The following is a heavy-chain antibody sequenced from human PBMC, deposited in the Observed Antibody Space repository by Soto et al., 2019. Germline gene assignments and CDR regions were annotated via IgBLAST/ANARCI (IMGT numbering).Heavy chain of an antibody. CDR3: ARLHDLYGMDV. D-gene: IGHD4-4*01. V-gene: IGHV3-33*03. CDR2: IWYDGSKK. J-gene: IGHJ6*02. Sequence: QVQLVESGGGVVQPGRSLRLSCAASGFVFNTFGMHWVRQAPGKGLEWVAVIWYDGSKKYYADSVQGRFTISRDNSRNTLFLQMSSLTAEDTAVYYCARLHDLYGMDVWGQGTTVTVSS. CDR1: GFVFNTFG.